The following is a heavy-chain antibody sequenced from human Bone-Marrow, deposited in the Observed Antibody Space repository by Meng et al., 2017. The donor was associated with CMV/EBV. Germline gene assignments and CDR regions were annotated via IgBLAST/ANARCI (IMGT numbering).Heavy chain of an antibody. V-gene: IGHV3-48*03. Sequence: GESLKISCTASGFNFRSYEMNWVRQAPGKGLEWVAYINTSGGNIYYADSVKGRFTISRDNAKNSLYLQLHSLRAEDTASYYCVRDGRTYFEGADTFEIWGQGTMVTVSS. CDR3: VRDGRTYFEGADTFEI. D-gene: IGHD3-3*01. CDR2: INTSGGNI. CDR1: GFNFRSYE. J-gene: IGHJ3*02.